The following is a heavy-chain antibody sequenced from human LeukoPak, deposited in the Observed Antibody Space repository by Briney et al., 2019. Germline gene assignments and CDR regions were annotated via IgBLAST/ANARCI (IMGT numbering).Heavy chain of an antibody. J-gene: IGHJ4*02. D-gene: IGHD1-26*01. Sequence: XMXWVRQAXGXGXEWXSTISGGGGSTYYAPSVKGPFTISRDNSKNTLYLQVNSLRAEDTAVYYCAKGGKWDVTPFDYWGQG. V-gene: IGHV3-23*01. CDR2: ISGGGGST. CDR1: X. CDR3: AKGGKWDVTPFDY.